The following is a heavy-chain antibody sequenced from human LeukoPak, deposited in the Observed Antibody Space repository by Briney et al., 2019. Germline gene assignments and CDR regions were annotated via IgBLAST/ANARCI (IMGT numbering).Heavy chain of an antibody. V-gene: IGHV3-33*06. J-gene: IGHJ4*02. CDR2: IWYDGSNK. D-gene: IGHD3-3*01. CDR3: AKGLLYDFWSVDY. Sequence: GGSLRLSCAASGFTFTTYGMHWFRQAPGKGLEWVALIWYDGSNKYYADSVKGRFTISRDNSKNTMYLQMNSLRAEDTAVYYCAKGLLYDFWSVDYWGQGTLVTVSS. CDR1: GFTFTTYG.